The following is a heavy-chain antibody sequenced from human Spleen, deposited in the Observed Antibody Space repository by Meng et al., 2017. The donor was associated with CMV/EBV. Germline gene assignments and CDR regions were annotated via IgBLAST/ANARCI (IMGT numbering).Heavy chain of an antibody. D-gene: IGHD1-14*01. V-gene: IGHV1-8*03. Sequence: ASVKVSCKASGYTFTDHYFHWVRQATGQGLEWMGWMNPNSGNTGYAQKFQGRVTITRNTSISTAYMELSSLRSEDTAVYYCARGRPADVWGQGTTVTVSS. CDR3: ARGRPADV. J-gene: IGHJ6*02. CDR1: GYTFTDHY. CDR2: MNPNSGNT.